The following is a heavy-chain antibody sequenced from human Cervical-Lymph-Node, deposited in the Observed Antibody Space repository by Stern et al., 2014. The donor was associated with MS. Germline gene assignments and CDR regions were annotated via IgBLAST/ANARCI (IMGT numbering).Heavy chain of an antibody. CDR2: IYPGDSDT. CDR1: GNSFSANR. D-gene: IGHD4-17*01. Sequence: EVQLVESGAEVKKPGESLKISCKGSGNSFSANRIAWVRQVPGKGLERMGIIYPGDSDTRYSPSFQGQVTISADKSISTAYLQWSSLKASDTAMYYCARDYGDYAFDYWGQGTLVTVSS. V-gene: IGHV5-51*01. CDR3: ARDYGDYAFDY. J-gene: IGHJ4*02.